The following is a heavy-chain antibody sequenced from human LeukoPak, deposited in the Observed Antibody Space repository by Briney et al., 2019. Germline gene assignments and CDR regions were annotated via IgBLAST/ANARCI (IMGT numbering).Heavy chain of an antibody. V-gene: IGHV3-21*01. CDR2: ISSSSSYI. CDR1: GFTFSSYS. J-gene: IGHJ4*02. D-gene: IGHD6-19*01. Sequence: GGSLRLSCAASGFTFSSYSMNWVRQAPGKGLEWVSSISSSSSYIYYADSVKGRFTISRDNAKNSLYLQMNSLRAEDTAVYYCARDRRSSGWYYSDYWGQGTLVTVSS. CDR3: ARDRRSSGWYYSDY.